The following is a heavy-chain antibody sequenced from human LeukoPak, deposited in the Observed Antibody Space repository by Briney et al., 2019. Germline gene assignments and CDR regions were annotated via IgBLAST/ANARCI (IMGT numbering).Heavy chain of an antibody. D-gene: IGHD6-19*01. CDR1: GYTFTSYG. V-gene: IGHV1-18*01. CDR3: AREYSSGWYSYYYYGMDV. Sequence: ASVKVSCKASGYTFTSYGISWVRQAPGQGLEWMGWISAYNGNTNYAQKLQGRVTMTTDTSTSTAYMELRGLRSDDTAVYYCAREYSSGWYSYYYYGMDVWGQGTTVTVSS. CDR2: ISAYNGNT. J-gene: IGHJ6*02.